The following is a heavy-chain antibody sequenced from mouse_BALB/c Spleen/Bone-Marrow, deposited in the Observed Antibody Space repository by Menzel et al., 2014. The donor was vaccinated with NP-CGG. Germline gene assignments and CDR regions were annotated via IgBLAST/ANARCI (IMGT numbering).Heavy chain of an antibody. J-gene: IGHJ3*01. V-gene: IGHV1S82*01. D-gene: IGHD3-3*01. CDR2: IHLSDSES. CDR1: GYSFXSYW. CDR3: TRYDLTTRAFAY. Sequence: QVQLQQSGAELVRPGASVKLSCKASGYSFXSYWMNWVKQRPGQGLEWIGMIHLSDSESRLNQKFKDKATLTVGKSSSKAYMQLSSPTSEDSAVYYCTRYDLTTRAFAYWGQGTLVTVSA.